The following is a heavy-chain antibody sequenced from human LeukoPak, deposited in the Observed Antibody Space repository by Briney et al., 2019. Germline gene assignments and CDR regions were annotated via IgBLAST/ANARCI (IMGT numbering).Heavy chain of an antibody. CDR2: IYDGGKT. CDR1: GGSISPYY. V-gene: IGHV4-4*07. Sequence: SDTLSLTCTVSGGSISPYYWNWLRQPAGKGLEWIGHIYDGGKTNYNPSLKGRATISVDESRNLFSLKLTSVTAADTAVYYCARDYIVDTGVVAFDIWGQGTMVTVS. CDR3: ARDYIVDTGVVAFDI. D-gene: IGHD5-12*01. J-gene: IGHJ3*02.